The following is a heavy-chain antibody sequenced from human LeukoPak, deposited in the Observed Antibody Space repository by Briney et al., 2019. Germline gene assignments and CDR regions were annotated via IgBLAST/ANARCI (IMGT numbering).Heavy chain of an antibody. V-gene: IGHV4-30-4*01. D-gene: IGHD2-15*01. Sequence: SQTLSLTCTVSGGSISSGDYYWSWIRQPPGKGLEWIGYIYYSGSTYYNPSLKSRVTISVDTSKNQFSLKLSSVTAADTAVYYRGGSLGGGTEDPYYYGMDVWGQGTTVTVSS. J-gene: IGHJ6*02. CDR1: GGSISSGDYY. CDR2: IYYSGST. CDR3: GGSLGGGTEDPYYYGMDV.